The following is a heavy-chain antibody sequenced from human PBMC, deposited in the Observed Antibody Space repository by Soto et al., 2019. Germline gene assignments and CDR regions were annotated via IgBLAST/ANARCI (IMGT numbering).Heavy chain of an antibody. Sequence: GASVKVSCKVSGYTLTELSMHWVRQAPGKGLEWMGGFDPEDGETIYAQKFQGRVTMTEDTSTDTAYMELSSLRSEDTAVYYCATDTPIAAGTKAWFDPWGQGTLVTVS. J-gene: IGHJ5*02. V-gene: IGHV1-24*01. CDR3: ATDTPIAAGTKAWFDP. CDR1: GYTLTELS. D-gene: IGHD6-13*01. CDR2: FDPEDGET.